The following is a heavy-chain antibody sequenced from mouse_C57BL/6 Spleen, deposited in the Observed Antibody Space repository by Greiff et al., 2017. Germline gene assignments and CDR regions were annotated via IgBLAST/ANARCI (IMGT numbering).Heavy chain of an antibody. V-gene: IGHV1-59*01. D-gene: IGHD2-4*01. CDR1: GYTFTSYW. Sequence: QVQLQQPGAELVRPGTSVKLSCKASGYTFTSYWMHWVKQRPGQGLEWIGVIDPSDSYTNYNQKFKGKATLTVDTSSSTAYMQLSSLTSEDSAVYYCARRDYETGGWYFDVWGTGTTVTVSS. CDR3: ARRDYETGGWYFDV. J-gene: IGHJ1*03. CDR2: IDPSDSYT.